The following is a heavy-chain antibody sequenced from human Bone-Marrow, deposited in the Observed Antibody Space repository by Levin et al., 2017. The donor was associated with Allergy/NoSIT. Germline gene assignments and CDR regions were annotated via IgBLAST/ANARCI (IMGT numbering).Heavy chain of an antibody. V-gene: IGHV4-61*02. CDR2: IYTTGST. Sequence: TSETLSLTCTVSGGSISSGRFFWTWIRQPAGKGLEWIGRIYTTGSTNYNPSLQSRGTISLDTSNNQFSLKLTSVTAADTGVYYCARDARSAITVAGPLYDYWGRGSLVTVSS. CDR1: GGSISSGRFF. J-gene: IGHJ4*02. CDR3: ARDARSAITVAGPLYDY. D-gene: IGHD6-19*01.